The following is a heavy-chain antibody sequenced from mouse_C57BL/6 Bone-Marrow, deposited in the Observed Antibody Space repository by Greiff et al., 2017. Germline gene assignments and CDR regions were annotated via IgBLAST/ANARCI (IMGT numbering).Heavy chain of an antibody. CDR1: GFNIKDDY. D-gene: IGHD3-2*02. Sequence: VQLQQSGAELVRPGASVKLSCTASGFNIKDDYMHWVKQRPEQGLEWIGWIDPENGDTEYASKFQGKATITADTSSNTAYLQLSSLTSEDTAVYYCTTGLRLQGGIDYWGQGTTLTVSS. V-gene: IGHV14-4*01. J-gene: IGHJ2*01. CDR3: TTGLRLQGGIDY. CDR2: IDPENGDT.